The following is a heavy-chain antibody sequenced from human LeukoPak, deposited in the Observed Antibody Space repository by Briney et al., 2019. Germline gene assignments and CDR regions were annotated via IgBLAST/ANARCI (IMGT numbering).Heavy chain of an antibody. D-gene: IGHD2-2*01. V-gene: IGHV3-21*01. CDR1: GFTFSSYS. Sequence: GGSLRLSCAASGFTFSSYSMNWVRQAPGKGLEWVSSISSSSSYIYYADSVKGRFTISRDNAKNSLYLQMNSLRAEDTAVYYCATYSSSNAREFQYWGQGTLVTVSS. CDR3: ATYSSSNAREFQY. CDR2: ISSSSSYI. J-gene: IGHJ1*01.